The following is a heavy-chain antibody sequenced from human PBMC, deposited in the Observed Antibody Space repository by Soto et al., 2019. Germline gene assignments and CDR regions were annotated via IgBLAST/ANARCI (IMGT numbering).Heavy chain of an antibody. CDR3: ARDPPYCSGGSCYSEYYFDY. Sequence: GGSLRLSCAASGFTFSSYSMNWVRQAPGKGLEWVSYISSSSTIYYADSVKGRFTISRDNAKNSLYQQMNSLRDEDTAVYYCARDPPYCSGGSCYSEYYFDYWGQGTLVTVSS. J-gene: IGHJ4*02. CDR1: GFTFSSYS. CDR2: ISSSSTI. V-gene: IGHV3-48*02. D-gene: IGHD2-15*01.